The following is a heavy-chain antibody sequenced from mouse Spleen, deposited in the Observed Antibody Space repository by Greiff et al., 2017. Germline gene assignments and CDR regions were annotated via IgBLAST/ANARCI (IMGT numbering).Heavy chain of an antibody. D-gene: IGHD2-4*01. V-gene: IGHV2-9*02. J-gene: IGHJ4*01. Sequence: VNVVESGPGLVAPSQSLSITCTVSGFSLTSYGVHWVRQPPGKGLEWLGVIWAGGSTNYNSALMSRLSISKDNSKSQVFLKMNSLQTDDTAMYYCARDRMITDAMDYWGQGTSVTVSS. CDR3: ARDRMITDAMDY. CDR1: GFSLTSYG. CDR2: IWAGGST.